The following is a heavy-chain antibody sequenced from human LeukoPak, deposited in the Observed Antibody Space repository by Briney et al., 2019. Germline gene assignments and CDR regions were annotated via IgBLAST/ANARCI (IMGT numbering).Heavy chain of an antibody. D-gene: IGHD3-22*01. Sequence: GGSLRLSCAASGFTFNNYAMTWVRQAPGKGLEWVSGISGRGGSTYYAVSVKGRFTISRDNSKNTVYLQMNSLRAEDTAVYYCASPVLGYDSSGYAFDIWGQGTMVTVSS. CDR2: ISGRGGST. V-gene: IGHV3-23*01. CDR3: ASPVLGYDSSGYAFDI. J-gene: IGHJ3*02. CDR1: GFTFNNYA.